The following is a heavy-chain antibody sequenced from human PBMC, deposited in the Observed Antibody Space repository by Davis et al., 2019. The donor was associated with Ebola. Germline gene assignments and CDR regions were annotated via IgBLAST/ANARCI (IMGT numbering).Heavy chain of an antibody. CDR2: TYYKSKWYN. V-gene: IGHV6-1*01. Sequence: HSQTLSLTCAISGDSVSSAGWNWIRQSPSRGLEWLGRTYYKSKWYNDYAVSVKSRITISPDTSKNQFSLQLNSVTPEDTAVYYCVRGWGRSGLDVWGQGTTVTVSS. J-gene: IGHJ6*02. CDR1: GDSVSSAG. D-gene: IGHD3-16*01. CDR3: VRGWGRSGLDV.